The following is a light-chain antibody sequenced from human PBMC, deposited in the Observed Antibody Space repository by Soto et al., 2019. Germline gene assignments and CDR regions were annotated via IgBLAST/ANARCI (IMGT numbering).Light chain of an antibody. CDR3: HSYTSSSTYV. V-gene: IGLV2-14*01. J-gene: IGLJ1*01. CDR1: RSDIGGYDY. CDR2: EVT. Sequence: QSALTQPASVSGSPGQSITISCTGTRSDIGGYDYVSWYQHHPGKAPKLILYEVTNRPSGVSDRFSGSRSGNTASLTISGLQAEDVADYYCHSYTSSSTYVFGNGTKLTVL.